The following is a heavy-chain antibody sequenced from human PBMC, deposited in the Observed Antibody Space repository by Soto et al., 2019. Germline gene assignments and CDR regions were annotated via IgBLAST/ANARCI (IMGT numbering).Heavy chain of an antibody. CDR2: IIPVLGTP. CDR1: GGTFTRTA. J-gene: IGHJ6*02. D-gene: IGHD6-13*01. Sequence: QVLLVQSSAEVTKPGSSVKVSCKASGGTFTRTAFSWVRQAPGQGLEWLGGIIPVLGTPNYAQKFQARLPVTAEASTTTVHMELSSLRSDDTAVYYCASSAGLDHLLNYYGLNVWGQGTTVTV. V-gene: IGHV1-69*01. CDR3: ASSAGLDHLLNYYGLNV.